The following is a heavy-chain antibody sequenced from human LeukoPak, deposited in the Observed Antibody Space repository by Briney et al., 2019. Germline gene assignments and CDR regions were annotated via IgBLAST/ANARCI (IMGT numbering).Heavy chain of an antibody. CDR3: ARAPPYSSSWYPRLDY. D-gene: IGHD6-13*01. CDR2: IYYSGTT. Sequence: SQTLSLTCTVSGGSIRSGSFYWTWIRQQPGKGLEWIGYIYYSGTTYYNPSLKSRVSISIDTSKNQFALKLSSVTAADTAVYYCARAPPYSSSWYPRLDYWGQGTLVTVSS. V-gene: IGHV4-31*03. J-gene: IGHJ4*02. CDR1: GGSIRSGSFY.